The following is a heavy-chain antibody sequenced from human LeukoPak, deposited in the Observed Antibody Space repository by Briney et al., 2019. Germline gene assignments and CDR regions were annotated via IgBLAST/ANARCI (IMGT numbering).Heavy chain of an antibody. V-gene: IGHV4-59*01. CDR2: IYYSGST. CDR3: ARALGGSYPALDY. J-gene: IGHJ4*02. D-gene: IGHD1-26*01. CDR1: GGSISSYY. Sequence: PSETLSLTCTVSGGSISSYYWSWIRQPPGKGLEWIGYIYYSGSTNHNPSLKSRVTISVDTSKNQFSLKLSSVTAADTAVYYCARALGGSYPALDYWGQGTLVTVSS.